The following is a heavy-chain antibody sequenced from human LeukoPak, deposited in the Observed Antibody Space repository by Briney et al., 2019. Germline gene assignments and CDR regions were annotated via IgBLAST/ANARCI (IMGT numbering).Heavy chain of an antibody. CDR1: GYSISSGYY. Sequence: SETLSLTCAVSGYSISSGYYWGWIRQPPGKGLEWIGSIYHSGSTYYNPSPKSRVTISVDTSKNQFSLKLSSVTAADTAVYYCARVRYNWNGGYFDYWGQGTLVTVSS. D-gene: IGHD1-20*01. CDR2: IYHSGST. J-gene: IGHJ4*02. V-gene: IGHV4-38-2*01. CDR3: ARVRYNWNGGYFDY.